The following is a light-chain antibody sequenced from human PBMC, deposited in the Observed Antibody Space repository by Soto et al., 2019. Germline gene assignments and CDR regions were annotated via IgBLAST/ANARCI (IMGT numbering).Light chain of an antibody. CDR1: QAITTS. J-gene: IGKJ1*01. CDR2: AAS. CDR3: QKYNSVPWT. V-gene: IGKV1-27*01. Sequence: DLPMTQSPSSLSASVGDRVTITCRASQAITTSLAWYQQKPGKVPKLLIYAASTLQSGVPSRFTGSGSGADFTLTISSLQPEDVATYYCQKYNSVPWTFGQGTKVEIK.